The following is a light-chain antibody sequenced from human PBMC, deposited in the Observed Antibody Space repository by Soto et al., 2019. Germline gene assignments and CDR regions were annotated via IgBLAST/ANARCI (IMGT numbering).Light chain of an antibody. Sequence: EIVRTQSPATLSVSPGERATLSCRASQSISSNLAWYQQKPGQAPRLLIYGASTRATGIPARFNGSGSGTEATLTPSSLQYEDFAVYYCQQYNNLAPWTFGQGTKVEIK. CDR2: GAS. V-gene: IGKV3-15*01. J-gene: IGKJ1*01. CDR1: QSISSN. CDR3: QQYNNLAPWT.